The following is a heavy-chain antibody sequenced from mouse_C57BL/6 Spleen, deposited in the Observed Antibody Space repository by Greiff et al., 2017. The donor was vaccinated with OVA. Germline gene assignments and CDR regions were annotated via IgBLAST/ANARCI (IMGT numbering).Heavy chain of an antibody. Sequence: VQLQQPGAELVRPGSSVKLSCKASGYTFTSYWMDWVKQRPGQGLEWIGNIYPSDSGTHYNQKFKDKATLTVDKSSSTAYMQLSSLTSEDSAVYYCARRDYGSSSYYAMDYWGQGTSVTVSS. CDR1: GYTFTSYW. CDR3: ARRDYGSSSYYAMDY. CDR2: IYPSDSGT. J-gene: IGHJ4*01. V-gene: IGHV1-61*01. D-gene: IGHD1-1*01.